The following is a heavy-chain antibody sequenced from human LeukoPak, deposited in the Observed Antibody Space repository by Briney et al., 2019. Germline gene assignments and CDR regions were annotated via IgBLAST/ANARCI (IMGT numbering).Heavy chain of an antibody. CDR2: IRQDGGET. Sequence: GGSLRLSCEASGLTFSRDWMGWVRQAPGKGLEWVANIRQDGGETYYGDSVKGRFIISRDNAKNSLFLQMNRLRAEDTAVYYCATYSSLNTREFQYWGQGTLVTVSP. CDR3: ATYSSLNTREFQY. CDR1: GLTFSRDW. J-gene: IGHJ1*01. D-gene: IGHD3-22*01. V-gene: IGHV3-7*01.